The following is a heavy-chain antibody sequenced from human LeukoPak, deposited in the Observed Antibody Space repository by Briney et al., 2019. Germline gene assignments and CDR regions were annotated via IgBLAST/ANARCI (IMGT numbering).Heavy chain of an antibody. V-gene: IGHV3-64*04. D-gene: IGHD5-12*01. CDR3: ARVSYSGYRDLDY. CDR2: ISSNGGST. J-gene: IGHJ4*02. CDR1: GFTLSSYA. Sequence: GGSLRLSCSASGFTLSSYAMHWVRQAPGKGLEYVSAISSNGGSTYYADSVKGRFTISRDNSKNTLYLQMNSLRAEDTAVYYCARVSYSGYRDLDYWGQGTLVTVSS.